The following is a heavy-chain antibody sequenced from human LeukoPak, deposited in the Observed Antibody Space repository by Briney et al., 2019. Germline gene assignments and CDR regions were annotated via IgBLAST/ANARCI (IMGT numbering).Heavy chain of an antibody. V-gene: IGHV4-61*02. J-gene: IGHJ5*02. CDR3: ASFGGDNWFDP. CDR2: IYTSGST. D-gene: IGHD3-16*01. Sequence: SQTLSLTCTVSGGSISSGDYYWSCIRQPPGKGLEWIGRIYTSGSTNYNPSLKSRVTISVDTSKNQFSLKLSSVTAAGTAVYYCASFGGDNWFDPWGQGTLVTVSS. CDR1: GGSISSGDYY.